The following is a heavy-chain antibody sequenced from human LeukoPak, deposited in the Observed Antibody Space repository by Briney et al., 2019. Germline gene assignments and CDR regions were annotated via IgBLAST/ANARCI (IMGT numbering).Heavy chain of an antibody. V-gene: IGHV1-69*13. Sequence: ASVKVSCKASGGTFSSYAISWVRQAPGQGLEWMGGIIPIFGTANYAQKFQGRVTITAGESTSTAYMELSSLRSDDTAVYYCARSPGGFTMTPGYYYYMDVWGKGTTVTISS. D-gene: IGHD3-22*01. J-gene: IGHJ6*03. CDR2: IIPIFGTA. CDR1: GGTFSSYA. CDR3: ARSPGGFTMTPGYYYYMDV.